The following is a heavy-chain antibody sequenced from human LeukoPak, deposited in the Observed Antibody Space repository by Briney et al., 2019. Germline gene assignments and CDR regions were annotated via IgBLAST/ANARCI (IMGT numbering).Heavy chain of an antibody. D-gene: IGHD1-26*01. CDR3: ARHQYGGWVLFYYYYMDV. J-gene: IGHJ6*03. CDR1: GGTFSSYA. V-gene: IGHV1-69*06. Sequence: GSSVKVSCKASGGTFSSYAISWVRQAPGQGLEWMGGIIPIFGTANYAQKFQGRVTITADKSTSTAYMELSSLRSEDTAVYYCARHQYGGWVLFYYYYMDVWGKGTTVTVSS. CDR2: IIPIFGTA.